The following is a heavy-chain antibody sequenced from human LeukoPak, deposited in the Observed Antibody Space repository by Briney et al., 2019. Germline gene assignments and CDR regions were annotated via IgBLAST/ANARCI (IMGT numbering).Heavy chain of an antibody. J-gene: IGHJ4*02. V-gene: IGHV4-59*12. CDR2: IYYSGST. Sequence: SETLSLTCTVSGGSISSYYWSWIRQPPGKGLEWIGSIYYSGSTYYNPSLKSRVSISVDTSKNQFSLKLSSVTAADTAVYYCARDARVQKWFGELKTTTYYFDYWGQGTLVTVSS. D-gene: IGHD3-10*01. CDR3: ARDARVQKWFGELKTTTYYFDY. CDR1: GGSISSYY.